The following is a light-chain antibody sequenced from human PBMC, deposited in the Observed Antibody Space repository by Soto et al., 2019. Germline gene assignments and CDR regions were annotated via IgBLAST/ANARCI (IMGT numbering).Light chain of an antibody. CDR1: SSNIGAGYD. J-gene: IGLJ1*01. Sequence: QSVLTQPPSVSGAPGQRVTISCTGSSSNIGAGYDVHWYQQLPGTAPKFLIYGNNNRPSGVPDRFSGSKSGTSASLAITGLQAEDEADYYCQSYANSRSAHYVFGTGTKLTVL. CDR3: QSYANSRSAHYV. V-gene: IGLV1-40*01. CDR2: GNN.